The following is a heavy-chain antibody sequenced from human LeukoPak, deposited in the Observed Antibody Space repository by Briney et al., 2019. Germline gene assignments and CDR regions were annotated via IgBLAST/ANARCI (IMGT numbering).Heavy chain of an antibody. CDR3: ARAGPYCTNGVCQYFQH. V-gene: IGHV3-30-3*01. Sequence: PGGSLRLSCAASGFTFSSYAMHWVRQAPGKGLEWVAVISYDGSNKYYADSVKGRITISRDNSKNTLYLQMNSLRAEDTAVYYCARAGPYCTNGVCQYFQHWGQGTLVTVSS. D-gene: IGHD2-8*01. CDR1: GFTFSSYA. CDR2: ISYDGSNK. J-gene: IGHJ1*01.